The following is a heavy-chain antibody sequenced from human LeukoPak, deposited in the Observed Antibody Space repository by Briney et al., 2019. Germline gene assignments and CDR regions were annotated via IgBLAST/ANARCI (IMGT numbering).Heavy chain of an antibody. D-gene: IGHD1-26*01. V-gene: IGHV3-21*01. Sequence: PGGSLRLSCAASGFTFSTYSMNWVRQAPGKGLEWVSSITSSRTYMYYADSVKGRFTISRDNAKNSLYLQMDSLRAEDTAVYYCAKDLRSSADSKMGAADYWGQGTLVTVSS. CDR2: ITSSRTYM. J-gene: IGHJ4*02. CDR3: AKDLRSSADSKMGAADY. CDR1: GFTFSTYS.